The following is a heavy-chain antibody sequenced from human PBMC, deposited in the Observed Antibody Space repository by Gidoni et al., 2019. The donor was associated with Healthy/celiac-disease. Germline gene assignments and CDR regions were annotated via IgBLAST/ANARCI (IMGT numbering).Heavy chain of an antibody. CDR3: ARDLSWSEGLSYGDYRLPYYFDY. Sequence: QVQLVQSGAEVKKPGASVKVSCKASGYTFTSYGISGVRQAPGQGLEWRGWISAYNGNTNYAQKLQGRVTMTTDTSTSTAYMELRSLRSDDSAVYYCARDLSWSEGLSYGDYRLPYYFDYWGQGTLVTVSS. D-gene: IGHD4-17*01. CDR2: ISAYNGNT. J-gene: IGHJ4*02. CDR1: GYTFTSYG. V-gene: IGHV1-18*01.